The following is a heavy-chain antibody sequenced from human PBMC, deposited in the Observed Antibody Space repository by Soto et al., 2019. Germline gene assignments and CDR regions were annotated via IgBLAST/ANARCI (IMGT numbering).Heavy chain of an antibody. D-gene: IGHD5-18*01. Sequence: GSLRLSCAASGFTFSTYPMHWVRRAPGKGLEYVSAITSNGGSTYYANSVKGRFTISRDNSKNTLYLQMGSLRAEDTAMYYCARVAGYGYFDYWGQGTPVTVSS. CDR3: ARVAGYGYFDY. V-gene: IGHV3-64*01. CDR2: ITSNGGST. J-gene: IGHJ4*02. CDR1: GFTFSTYP.